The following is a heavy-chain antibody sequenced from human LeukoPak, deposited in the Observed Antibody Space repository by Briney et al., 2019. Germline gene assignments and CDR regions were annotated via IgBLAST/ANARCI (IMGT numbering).Heavy chain of an antibody. J-gene: IGHJ3*02. CDR2: IDHSGST. V-gene: IGHV4-34*01. Sequence: SETLSLTCAVYGGSFSGYYWSWIRQPPGKGLEWIGEIDHSGSTNYNPSLKSRVTISVDTSKNQFSLKLSSVTAEDTAVYYCARDLGPHNGAFDIWGQGTMVTVSS. CDR3: ARDLGPHNGAFDI. D-gene: IGHD2-8*01. CDR1: GGSFSGYY.